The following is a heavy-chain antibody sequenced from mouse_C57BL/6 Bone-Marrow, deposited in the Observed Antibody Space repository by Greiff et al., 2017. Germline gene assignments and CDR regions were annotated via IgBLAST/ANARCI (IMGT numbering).Heavy chain of an antibody. CDR3: ARRFGNPFAY. D-gene: IGHD4-1*01. Sequence: EVHLVESGGDLVKPGGSLKLSCAASGFTFSSYGMSWVRQTPDKRLEWVATISRGGSYTSYPDSVKGRFTITRDNAKNTLDLQMSSLDSEDTAMYYCARRFGNPFAYWGQGTQVTVSA. J-gene: IGHJ3*01. CDR1: GFTFSSYG. V-gene: IGHV5-6*01. CDR2: ISRGGSYT.